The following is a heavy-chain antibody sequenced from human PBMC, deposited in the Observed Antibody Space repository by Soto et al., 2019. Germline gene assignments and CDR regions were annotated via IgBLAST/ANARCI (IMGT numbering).Heavy chain of an antibody. Sequence: QVQLVQSGAEVKKPGSSVKVSCKVTGGTHSSYAITWVRQAPGQGLEWMGVIIPLFGTRDYAQQFQGRVTITADPSTSTAYLELSGLTSDDTAVYYCARDGSDYSTSGHYDPCGQGTLVTVSS. CDR3: ARDGSDYSTSGHYDP. V-gene: IGHV1-69*01. J-gene: IGHJ5*02. CDR2: IIPLFGTR. D-gene: IGHD3-22*01. CDR1: GGTHSSYA.